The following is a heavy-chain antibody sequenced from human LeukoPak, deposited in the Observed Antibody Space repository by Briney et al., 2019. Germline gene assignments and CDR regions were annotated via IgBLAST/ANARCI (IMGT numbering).Heavy chain of an antibody. Sequence: KPSETLSLTCTVSGGSINNYYWSWIRQPAGKGLEWIGRIYTRGSTNYNPSLKSRVTVSVDTSKNQFSLKLSSVTAADTAVYYCARGRYCSADICSGGDAFDIWGQGTMVSVSP. V-gene: IGHV4-4*07. D-gene: IGHD2-15*01. CDR2: IYTRGST. CDR3: ARGRYCSADICSGGDAFDI. CDR1: GGSINNYY. J-gene: IGHJ3*02.